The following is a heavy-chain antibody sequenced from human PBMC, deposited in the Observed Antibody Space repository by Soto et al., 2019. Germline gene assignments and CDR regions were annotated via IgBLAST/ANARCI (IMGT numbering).Heavy chain of an antibody. V-gene: IGHV3-48*02. Sequence: ESGGGLVQPGGSLRLSCAASGFIFSTYSMNCVRQAPGKGLEWLSYIGGGSHNIYYADSVKGRFTISSDNAKNYLYLQMKSLRDEDTAVYYCARDWSYAFDYWGQGTLVTVSS. CDR2: IGGGSHNI. CDR1: GFIFSTYS. J-gene: IGHJ4*02. D-gene: IGHD1-26*01. CDR3: ARDWSYAFDY.